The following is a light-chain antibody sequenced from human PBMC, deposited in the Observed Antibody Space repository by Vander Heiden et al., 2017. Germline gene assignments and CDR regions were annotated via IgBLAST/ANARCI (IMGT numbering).Light chain of an antibody. CDR2: AAS. CDR3: LQDYNSPRT. V-gene: IGKV1-6*01. CDR1: QGIRND. Sequence: AIQMTQSPSSLSASVGDRVTIPLRARQGIRNDLGWYQQKPGKAPKLLIYAASSLQSGVPERFSGSGSGTDFTLTISSLQAEDFATYYCLQDYNSPRTFGQGTKVEIK. J-gene: IGKJ1*01.